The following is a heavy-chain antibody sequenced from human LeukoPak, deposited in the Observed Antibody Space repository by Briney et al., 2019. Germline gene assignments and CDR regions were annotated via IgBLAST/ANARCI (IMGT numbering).Heavy chain of an antibody. CDR1: GGSISSYY. D-gene: IGHD6-19*01. CDR2: IYYSGST. Sequence: PSETLSLTCTVSGGSISSYYWSWIRQPPGKGLEWIGYIYYSGSTNYNPSLKSRVTISVDTSENHFSLKLSSVTAADTAAYYCARGGSGWIYYFDYWGQGTLVTVSS. V-gene: IGHV4-59*01. J-gene: IGHJ4*02. CDR3: ARGGSGWIYYFDY.